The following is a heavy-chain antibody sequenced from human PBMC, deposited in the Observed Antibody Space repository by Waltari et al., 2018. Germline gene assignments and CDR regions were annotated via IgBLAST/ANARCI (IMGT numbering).Heavy chain of an antibody. CDR3: ARWTVVVPAAIRTDYYYYGIDV. CDR2: IIPIFGTA. Sequence: QVQLVQSGAEVKKPGSSVKVSCKASGGTFSSYAISWVRQAPGQGLEWMGGIIPIFGTANYAQKFQGRVTITADESTSTAYMELSSLRSEDTAVYYCARWTVVVPAAIRTDYYYYGIDVWGQGTTVTVSS. D-gene: IGHD2-2*02. J-gene: IGHJ6*02. CDR1: GGTFSSYA. V-gene: IGHV1-69*01.